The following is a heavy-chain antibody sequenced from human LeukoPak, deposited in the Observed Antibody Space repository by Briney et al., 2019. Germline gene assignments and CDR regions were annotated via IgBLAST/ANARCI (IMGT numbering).Heavy chain of an antibody. CDR2: INPNSGGT. D-gene: IGHD4-17*01. J-gene: IGHJ4*02. V-gene: IGHV1-2*02. CDR1: GYTFTSYD. Sequence: ASVKVSCKASGYTFTSYDINWVRQATGQGLEWMGWINPNSGGTNYAQKFQGRVTMTRDTSISTAYMELSRLRSDDTAVYYCARDRSTTVTAFDYWGQGTLVTVSS. CDR3: ARDRSTTVTAFDY.